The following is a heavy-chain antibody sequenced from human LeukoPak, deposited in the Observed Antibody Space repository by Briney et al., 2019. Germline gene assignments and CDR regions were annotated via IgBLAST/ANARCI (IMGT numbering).Heavy chain of an antibody. J-gene: IGHJ4*02. D-gene: IGHD4-17*01. CDR3: ARESAVTTGPGPDY. CDR2: ISGSGGST. V-gene: IGHV3-23*01. CDR1: GFTFSSYA. Sequence: GGSLRLSCAASGFTFSSYAMSWVRQAPGKGLEWVSAISGSGGSTYYADSVKGRFTISRDNSKNTLYLQMNSLRAEDTAVYHCARESAVTTGPGPDYWGQGTLVTVSS.